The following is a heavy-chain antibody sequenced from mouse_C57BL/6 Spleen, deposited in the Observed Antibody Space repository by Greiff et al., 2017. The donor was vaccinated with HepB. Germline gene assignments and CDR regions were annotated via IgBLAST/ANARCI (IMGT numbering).Heavy chain of an antibody. CDR1: GFSLSTFGMG. V-gene: IGHV8-8*01. CDR3: ARIEIEITAVGARYWYFDV. D-gene: IGHD1-1*01. Sequence: QVTLKVCGPGILQPSQTLSLTCSFSGFSLSTFGMGVGWIRQPSGQGLEWLAHIWWDDDKYYNPALKSRLTISKDTSKNQLFLKIANVDTADTATYYCARIEIEITAVGARYWYFDVWGTGTTVTVSS. J-gene: IGHJ1*03. CDR2: IWWDDDK.